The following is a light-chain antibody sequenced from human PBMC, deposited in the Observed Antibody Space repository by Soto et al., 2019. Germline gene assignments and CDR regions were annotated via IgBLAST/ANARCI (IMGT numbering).Light chain of an antibody. CDR3: CSYAGNYKYV. CDR2: DVN. V-gene: IGLV2-11*01. CDR1: SXDVGAYNF. Sequence: QSALTQPLSVSGSPGQSVTISCTGTSXDVGAYNFASWYQQHPGTAPKLMIHDVNKRPSGVPDRFSGSKSGNTASLTISGLQADDEADYYCCSYAGNYKYVFGTGTKV. J-gene: IGLJ1*01.